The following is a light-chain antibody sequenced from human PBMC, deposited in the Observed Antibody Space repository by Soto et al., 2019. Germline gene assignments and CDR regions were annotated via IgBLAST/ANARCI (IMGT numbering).Light chain of an antibody. V-gene: IGKV3-11*01. CDR3: QQRKYWPPLT. CDR2: DSY. Sequence: EVVLTQSPDTLSLSPGERATLSCRTSHSVDIYLAWYQQKPGQAPRLLIYDSYNRVTGIPTRFSVSGSGTDVTLTISSLESEDSAVYYCQQRKYWPPLTFGGGTKVEIK. CDR1: HSVDIY. J-gene: IGKJ4*01.